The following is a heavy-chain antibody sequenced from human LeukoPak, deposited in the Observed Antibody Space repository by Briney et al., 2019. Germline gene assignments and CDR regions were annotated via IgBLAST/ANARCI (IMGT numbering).Heavy chain of an antibody. V-gene: IGHV1-2*02. J-gene: IGHJ4*02. Sequence: ASVKVSCRTSGYTFTHYYLHWVRQAPGQGLEWMGWINPNSGDTNYAQQFQGRVTMTRDTSFTTVYMEVSRLTSDDTAVYYCARDMDSGPDFFDYWGLGTLVTVSS. CDR3: ARDMDSGPDFFDY. CDR2: INPNSGDT. D-gene: IGHD1-26*01. CDR1: GYTFTHYY.